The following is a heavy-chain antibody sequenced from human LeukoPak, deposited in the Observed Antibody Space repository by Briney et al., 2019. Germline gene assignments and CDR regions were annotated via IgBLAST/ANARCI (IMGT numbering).Heavy chain of an antibody. D-gene: IGHD2-2*01. CDR3: ARPNGEWGVVPAAWGYFDY. CDR2: ISYDGSNK. V-gene: IGHV3-30-3*01. Sequence: GGSLRLSCAASGFIFRSYAMHWVRQAPGKGLEWVAVISYDGSNKYYADSVKGRFTISRDNSKNTLYLQMNSLRAEDTAVYYCARPNGEWGVVPAAWGYFDYWGQGTLVTVSS. CDR1: GFIFRSYA. J-gene: IGHJ4*02.